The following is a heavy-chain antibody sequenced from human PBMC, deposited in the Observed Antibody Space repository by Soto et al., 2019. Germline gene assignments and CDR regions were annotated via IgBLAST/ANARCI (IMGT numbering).Heavy chain of an antibody. CDR3: ARGVPAYYYYGLDV. CDR2: VNPSGGST. V-gene: IGHV1-46*01. Sequence: QVQLVQSGAEVKKPGASVKISCKASGYTFTSYYMHWVRQAPGQGLEWMGVVNPSGGSTTSAQEFQGRVTMTRDTSTSTVYMELSSLRSEDTAVYYCARGVPAYYYYGLDVWGQGTTVTVSS. J-gene: IGHJ6*02. CDR1: GYTFTSYY.